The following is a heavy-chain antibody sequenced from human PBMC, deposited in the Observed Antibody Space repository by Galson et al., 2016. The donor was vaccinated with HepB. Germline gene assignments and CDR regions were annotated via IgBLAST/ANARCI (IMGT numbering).Heavy chain of an antibody. CDR1: GFTFSSYG. D-gene: IGHD6-6*01. CDR3: ATGSKATRRGFNP. V-gene: IGHV3-23*01. CDR2: IGATGRTT. J-gene: IGHJ5*02. Sequence: SLRLSCAASGFTFSSYGMSWVRQAPGKGLEWVSVIGATGRTTYYADSVKGRFTISRDNSKNALYLQMNSLRAEDTALYYCATGSKATRRGFNPWGQGTLSPSLQ.